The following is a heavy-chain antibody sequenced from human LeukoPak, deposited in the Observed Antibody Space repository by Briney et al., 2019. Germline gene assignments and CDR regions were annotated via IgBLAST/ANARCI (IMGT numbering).Heavy chain of an antibody. CDR2: INHSGST. Sequence: SETLSLTCTVSGGSISNYYWSWIRQPPGKGLEWIGEINHSGSTNYNPSLKSRVTISVDTSKNQFSLKLSSVTAADTAVYYCARGGGSYYEDYWGQGTLVTVSS. D-gene: IGHD1-26*01. CDR1: GGSISNYY. J-gene: IGHJ4*02. CDR3: ARGGGSYYEDY. V-gene: IGHV4-34*01.